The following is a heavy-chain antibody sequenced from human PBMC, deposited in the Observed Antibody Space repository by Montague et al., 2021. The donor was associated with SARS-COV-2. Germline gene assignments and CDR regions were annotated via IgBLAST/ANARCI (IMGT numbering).Heavy chain of an antibody. CDR1: GGSISSGGYY. J-gene: IGHJ4*02. CDR2: IYYSGST. CDR3: ARERLGYYDTSSYYIFDY. D-gene: IGHD3-22*01. V-gene: IGHV4-31*03. Sequence: TLSLTCTVSGGSISSGGYYWSWIRQHPGKGLEWIGYIYYSGSTYYNPSLKSRVTISVDTSKNQFSLKLSSVTAADTAVYYCARERLGYYDTSSYYIFDYWGQGTLVTVSS.